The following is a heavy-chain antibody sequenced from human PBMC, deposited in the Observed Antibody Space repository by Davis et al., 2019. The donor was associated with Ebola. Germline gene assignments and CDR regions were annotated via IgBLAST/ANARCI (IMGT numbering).Heavy chain of an antibody. J-gene: IGHJ4*02. CDR3: VRDGWDSLFDY. CDR2: IKEDGSVK. D-gene: IGHD6-19*01. CDR1: GFIMSKYW. Sequence: PGGSLRLSCEASGFIMSKYWMAWGRQAPGKGPEWVAHIKEDGSVKDYVDSVKGRFTISRDNAKNSLYLQMNSLRVEDTAVYYCVRDGWDSLFDYWGQGTMVTVS. V-gene: IGHV3-7*03.